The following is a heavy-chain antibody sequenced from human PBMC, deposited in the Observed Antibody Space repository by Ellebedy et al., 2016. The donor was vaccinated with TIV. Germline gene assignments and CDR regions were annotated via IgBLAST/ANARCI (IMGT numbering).Heavy chain of an antibody. J-gene: IGHJ4*02. D-gene: IGHD1-7*01. V-gene: IGHV1-8*01. CDR2: QNPNSGST. CDR1: GYSFTTYD. CDR3: TRAYSNYDPYDY. Sequence: ASVKVSXKASGYSFTTYDINWVRQAAGQGLEWIGWQNPNSGSTGYAQKFQGRVTMTRDTSISTVYMEMRSLRSEDTAVYYCTRAYSNYDPYDYWGQGTLVTVSS.